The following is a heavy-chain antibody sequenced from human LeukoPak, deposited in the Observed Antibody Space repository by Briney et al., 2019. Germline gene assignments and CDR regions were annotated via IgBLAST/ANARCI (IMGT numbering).Heavy chain of an antibody. D-gene: IGHD3-10*01. V-gene: IGHV3-30*18. J-gene: IGHJ4*02. CDR3: AKEDGSGSYDY. CDR1: GFTFSSYG. CDR2: ISYDGSNK. Sequence: GGSLRLSCAASGFTFSSYGMHWVRQAPGKGLEWVAVISYDGSNKYYADSVKGRFTISRDNSKNTLYLQMNSLRAEDTAVYYCAKEDGSGSYDYWGQGTLVIVSS.